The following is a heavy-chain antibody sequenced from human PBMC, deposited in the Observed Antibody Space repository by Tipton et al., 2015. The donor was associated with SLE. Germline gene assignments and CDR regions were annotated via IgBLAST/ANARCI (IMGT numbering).Heavy chain of an antibody. CDR1: GFTFSNAW. D-gene: IGHD4-17*01. Sequence: GSLRLSCAASGFTFSNAWMSWVRQAPGKGLEWVGRIKSKTDGGTTDYAAPVKGRFTISRDDSKNTLYLQMNSLKTEDTAVYYCTTDPYGDYYYYYYGMDVWGQGATVTVSS. CDR2: IKSKTDGGTT. V-gene: IGHV3-15*01. J-gene: IGHJ6*02. CDR3: TTDPYGDYYYYYYGMDV.